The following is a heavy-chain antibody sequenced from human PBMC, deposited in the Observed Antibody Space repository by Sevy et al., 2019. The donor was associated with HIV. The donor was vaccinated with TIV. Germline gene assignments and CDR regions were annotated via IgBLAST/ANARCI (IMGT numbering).Heavy chain of an antibody. V-gene: IGHV3-23*01. CDR2: ISGSGGST. D-gene: IGHD5-12*01. CDR1: GFTFSSYA. J-gene: IGHJ4*02. Sequence: GGSLRLSCAASGFTFSSYAMSWVRQAPGKGLEWVSAISGSGGSTYYADSVKGRFTISRDNSKNTLYLQMNSLRAEDTAVYDGAKDFGRWLQSPFDYWGQGTLVTVSS. CDR3: AKDFGRWLQSPFDY.